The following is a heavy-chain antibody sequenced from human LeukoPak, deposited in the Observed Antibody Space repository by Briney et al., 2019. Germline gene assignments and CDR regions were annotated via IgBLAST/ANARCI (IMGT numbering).Heavy chain of an antibody. CDR1: GHTFTDYY. J-gene: IGHJ4*02. Sequence: GASVKVSCKVSGHTFTDYYMHWVQQAPGKGLEWMGLVDPEDGETIYAEKFQGRVTITADTSTDTAYMELSSLRSEDTAVYYCATAPSSGYYRLWGQGTLVTVSS. CDR3: ATAPSSGYYRL. V-gene: IGHV1-69-2*01. CDR2: VDPEDGET. D-gene: IGHD3-22*01.